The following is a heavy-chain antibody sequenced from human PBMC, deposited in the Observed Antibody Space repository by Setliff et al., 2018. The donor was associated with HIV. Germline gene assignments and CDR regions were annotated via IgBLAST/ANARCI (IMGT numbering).Heavy chain of an antibody. V-gene: IGHV4-39*07. CDR2: ISHSGNT. CDR1: GGSISSNSDH. J-gene: IGHJ4*02. CDR3: ARDPHYYDSSGHYSYFYFDF. Sequence: SETLSLTCTVSGGSISSNSDHWGWIRQPPGKGLEWTGGISHSGNTYYNPSLQSRVTISLDMSKNQFSLKLNSVSAADTAVCYCARDPHYYDSSGHYSYFYFDFWGLGMRVTVSS. D-gene: IGHD3-22*01.